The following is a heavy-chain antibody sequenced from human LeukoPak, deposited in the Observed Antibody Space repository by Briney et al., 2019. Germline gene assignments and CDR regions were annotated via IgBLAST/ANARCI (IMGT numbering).Heavy chain of an antibody. D-gene: IGHD1-26*01. CDR3: ARRRRGNTVPYYYCMDV. Sequence: PGGSLTLSCAASGFTFSIYWMSWVRQAPGKGLEWVSATNWNGGSTHYADSVKGRFTISRDNAKNSLYLQLSSLRVEDTALYYCARRRRGNTVPYYYCMDVWGKGTTVTVSS. V-gene: IGHV3-20*04. CDR1: GFTFSIYW. CDR2: TNWNGGST. J-gene: IGHJ6*03.